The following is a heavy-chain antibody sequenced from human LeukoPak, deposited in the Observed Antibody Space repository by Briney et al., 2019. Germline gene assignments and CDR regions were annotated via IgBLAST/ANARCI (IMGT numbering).Heavy chain of an antibody. D-gene: IGHD3-16*01. Sequence: GGSLRLSCAASGFTFSSYAMSWVRQAPGKGLEWVSAISGSGGSTYYADSVKGRFTISRDNSKNTLYLQMNSLRAEDTAVYYCAKDSLMITVGALIDYWGQGTLVTVSS. J-gene: IGHJ4*02. CDR2: ISGSGGST. V-gene: IGHV3-23*01. CDR3: AKDSLMITVGALIDY. CDR1: GFTFSSYA.